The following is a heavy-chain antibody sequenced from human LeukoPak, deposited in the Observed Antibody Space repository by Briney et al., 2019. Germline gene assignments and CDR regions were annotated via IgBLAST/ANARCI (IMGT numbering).Heavy chain of an antibody. J-gene: IGHJ4*02. Sequence: GGSLRLSCAASGFTFSGYWMTWVRQAPGKGLGWVANIKQDGSEKYYVDSVKGRFTISRDNAKNSLYLQINSLRAEDTAFYYCARDRSTRDWGQGTLVTVSS. CDR2: IKQDGSEK. D-gene: IGHD2-2*01. V-gene: IGHV3-7*01. CDR3: ARDRSTRD. CDR1: GFTFSGYW.